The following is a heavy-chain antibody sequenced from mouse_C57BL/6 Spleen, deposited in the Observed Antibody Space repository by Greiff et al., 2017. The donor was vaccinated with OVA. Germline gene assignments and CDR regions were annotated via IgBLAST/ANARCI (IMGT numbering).Heavy chain of an antibody. J-gene: IGHJ2*01. V-gene: IGHV1-15*01. CDR2: IDPETGGT. D-gene: IGHD1-1*01. CDR3: TRSGGSKDYCDY. Sequence: QVQLQQSGAELVRPGASVTLSCKASGYTFTDYEMHWVKQTPVHGLEWIGAIDPETGGTAYNQKFKGKAILTADKSSSTAYMELRSLTSEDSAVYYGTRSGGSKDYCDYWGQGTTLTVSA. CDR1: GYTFTDYE.